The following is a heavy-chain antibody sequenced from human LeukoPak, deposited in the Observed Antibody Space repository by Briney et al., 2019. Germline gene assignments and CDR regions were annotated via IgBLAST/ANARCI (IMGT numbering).Heavy chain of an antibody. V-gene: IGHV3-11*01. CDR1: GFTFSDYY. CDR3: ARVNCSSTSCYSFFDY. J-gene: IGHJ4*02. D-gene: IGHD2-2*01. Sequence: GGSLRLSCAASGFTFSDYYMSWIRQAPGKGLEWVSYISSSGSTIYYADSVKGRFTISRDNAKNSLYLQMNSLRAEDTAVYYCARVNCSSTSCYSFFDYWGQGTLVTVSS. CDR2: ISSSGSTI.